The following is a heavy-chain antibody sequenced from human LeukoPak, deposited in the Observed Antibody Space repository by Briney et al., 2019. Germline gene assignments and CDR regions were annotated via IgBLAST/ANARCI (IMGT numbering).Heavy chain of an antibody. J-gene: IGHJ6*02. Sequence: ASVKVSCKASGYTFTGYYMHWVRQAPGQGLEWMGWMNPNSGNTGYAQKFQGRVTMTRNTSISTAYMELSSLRSEDTAVYYCARGWSTTGVATIYYYYYGMDVWGQGTTVTVSS. V-gene: IGHV1-8*02. CDR2: MNPNSGNT. CDR1: GYTFTGYY. CDR3: ARGWSTTGVATIYYYYYGMDV. D-gene: IGHD5-12*01.